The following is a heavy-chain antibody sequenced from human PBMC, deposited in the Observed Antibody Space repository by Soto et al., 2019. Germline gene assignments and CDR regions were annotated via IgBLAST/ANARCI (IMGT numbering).Heavy chain of an antibody. CDR2: VSGSVGTT. J-gene: IGHJ5*02. D-gene: IGHD6-19*01. Sequence: EVQLLDSGGGLVQPGGSLRLSCAASGFTFSSSAISWVRQAPGKGLEWVSAVSGSVGTTYYADSVRGRFTISRDNSKNPLYLQMNSLRAEDTAIYFCARFTVDTIVTSGWCHYLDPWGQGTLVTVSS. V-gene: IGHV3-23*01. CDR1: GFTFSSSA. CDR3: ARFTVDTIVTSGWCHYLDP.